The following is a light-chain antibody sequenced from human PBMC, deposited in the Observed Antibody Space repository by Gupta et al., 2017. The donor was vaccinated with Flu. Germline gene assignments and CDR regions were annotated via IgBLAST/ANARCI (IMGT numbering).Light chain of an antibody. J-gene: IGKJ4*01. Sequence: DIQMTQSPSSVSASVGDRVTITCRASQDISSWLAWYQQKPGKAPKLLIYAASRLQSGVPSRFSGSGSGTDFTLTISSRQPEDFATYYCQQANSFPITFGGGTKVDIK. V-gene: IGKV1-12*01. CDR3: QQANSFPIT. CDR1: QDISSW. CDR2: AAS.